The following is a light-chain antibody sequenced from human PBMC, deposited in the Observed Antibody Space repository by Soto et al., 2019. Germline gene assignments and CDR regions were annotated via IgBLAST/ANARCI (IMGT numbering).Light chain of an antibody. CDR2: AAS. V-gene: IGKV1-27*01. CDR1: QDISDY. J-gene: IGKJ3*01. Sequence: DIQMTQSPSSLSASIGDRVTITCRASQDISDYLAWYQQKPGKVPNLLIYAASTLQSGVPSRFSGIVSGTAFTLTISSLQSEDVASYYCQRYGGTPYTFGPGTKVDIK. CDR3: QRYGGTPYT.